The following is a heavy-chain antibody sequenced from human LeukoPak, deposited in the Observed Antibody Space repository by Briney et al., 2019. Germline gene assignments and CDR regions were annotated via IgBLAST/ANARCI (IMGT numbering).Heavy chain of an antibody. V-gene: IGHV3-21*01. J-gene: IGHJ4*02. D-gene: IGHD3-10*01. Sequence: GGSLRLSCAASGFTFSSYSTNWVRQAPGKGLEWVSSISSSSSYIYYADSVKGRFTISRDYAKNSLYLQMNSLRAEDTAVYYCARDAIQWFGELLSYFDYWGQGTLVTVSS. CDR2: ISSSSSYI. CDR1: GFTFSSYS. CDR3: ARDAIQWFGELLSYFDY.